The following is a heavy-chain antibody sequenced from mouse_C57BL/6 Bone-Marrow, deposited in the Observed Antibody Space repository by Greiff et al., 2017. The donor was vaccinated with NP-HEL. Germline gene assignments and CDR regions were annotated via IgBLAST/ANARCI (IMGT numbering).Heavy chain of an antibody. V-gene: IGHV1-26*01. Sequence: EVQLQQSGPELVKPGASVKISCKASGYTFTDYYMNWVKQSHGKSLEWIGDINPNNGGTSYNQKFKGKATLTVDKSSSTAYMELRSLTSEDSAVYYCARGGIYYDYEDYAMDYWGQGTSVTVSS. CDR3: ARGGIYYDYEDYAMDY. CDR1: GYTFTDYY. CDR2: INPNNGGT. D-gene: IGHD2-4*01. J-gene: IGHJ4*01.